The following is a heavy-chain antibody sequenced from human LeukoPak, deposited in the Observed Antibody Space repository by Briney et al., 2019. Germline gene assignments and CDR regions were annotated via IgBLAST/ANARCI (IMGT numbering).Heavy chain of an antibody. J-gene: IGHJ3*02. D-gene: IGHD3-22*01. CDR2: ISAYNGNT. Sequence: ASVKVSCKASGYTFTGYYMHWVRQAPGQGLEWMGWISAYNGNTNYAQKLQGRVTMTTDTSTSTAYMELRSLRSDDTAVYYCARDGTYYYDSSGYYADAFDIWGQGTMVPVSS. CDR1: GYTFTGYY. CDR3: ARDGTYYYDSSGYYADAFDI. V-gene: IGHV1-18*04.